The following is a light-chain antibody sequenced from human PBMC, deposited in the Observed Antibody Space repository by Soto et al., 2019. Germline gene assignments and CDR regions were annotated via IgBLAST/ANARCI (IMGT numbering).Light chain of an antibody. CDR2: GAS. Sequence: EIVMTQSPVTLSVSPGERATLSCRASQSVSSNLAWFHQKPGQAPRLLIYGASTRATGIPARFSGSGSGTEFTLTISSLQSEDFAVYYCQQYNNWPITFGQGTKVEIK. V-gene: IGKV3-15*01. CDR1: QSVSSN. J-gene: IGKJ1*01. CDR3: QQYNNWPIT.